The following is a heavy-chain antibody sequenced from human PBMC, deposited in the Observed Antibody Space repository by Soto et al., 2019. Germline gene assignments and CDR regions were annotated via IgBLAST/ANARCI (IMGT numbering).Heavy chain of an antibody. CDR3: ASRSGYSESYDY. V-gene: IGHV4-59*08. J-gene: IGHJ4*02. CDR2: VHYSGGT. CDR1: GASITSYY. Sequence: PSETLSLTCTVSGASITSYYWRWIRQPPGKGLEWIGYVHYSGGTKYNPSLKSRVTISVDTSRNQFSLKLSSVTAADTAVYYCASRSGYSESYDYWGQGALVTVSS. D-gene: IGHD5-12*01.